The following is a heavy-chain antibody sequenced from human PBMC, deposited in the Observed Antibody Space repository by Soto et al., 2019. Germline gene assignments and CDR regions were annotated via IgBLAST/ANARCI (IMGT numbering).Heavy chain of an antibody. D-gene: IGHD5-18*01. Sequence: SETLSLTCTVSGGSISSYYWSWIRQPAGKGLEWIGRIYTSGSTNYNPSLKSRVTMSVDTCRNQFSLKLSSVNAADTAVYYCARDRGYSYGFFGWFDPWAQGTLVNVDS. CDR1: GGSISSYY. J-gene: IGHJ5*02. V-gene: IGHV4-4*07. CDR3: ARDRGYSYGFFGWFDP. CDR2: IYTSGST.